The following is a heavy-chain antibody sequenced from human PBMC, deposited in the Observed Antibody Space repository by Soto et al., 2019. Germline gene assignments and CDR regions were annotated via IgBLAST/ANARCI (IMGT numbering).Heavy chain of an antibody. Sequence: GGSLRLSCAASGFTFSSYGMHWVRQAPGKGLEWVAVIWYDGSNKYYADSVKGRFTISRDNSKNTLYLQMNSLRAEDTAVYYCARDGIVGATLSGDYYYGMDVWGQWTTVTVSS. CDR2: IWYDGSNK. V-gene: IGHV3-33*01. CDR3: ARDGIVGATLSGDYYYGMDV. J-gene: IGHJ6*02. CDR1: GFTFSSYG. D-gene: IGHD1-26*01.